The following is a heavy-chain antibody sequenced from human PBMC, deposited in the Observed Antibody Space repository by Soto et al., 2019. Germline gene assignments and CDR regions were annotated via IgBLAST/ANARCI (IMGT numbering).Heavy chain of an antibody. J-gene: IGHJ4*02. CDR2: MSYSGST. V-gene: IGHV4-39*01. Sequence: SETLSLTCTVSGGSINSNSYYWGWIRQPPGKGLEWIGSMSYSGSTYYNPSLKNRVTKSLYTSRKKFSLELSSVTAADTAVYYCVRRHGLTVDAYYWGQGTLVTVSS. D-gene: IGHD2-21*02. CDR1: GGSINSNSYY. CDR3: VRRHGLTVDAYY.